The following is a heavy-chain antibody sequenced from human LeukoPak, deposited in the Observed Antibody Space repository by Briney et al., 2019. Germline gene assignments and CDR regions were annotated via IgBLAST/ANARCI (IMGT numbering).Heavy chain of an antibody. V-gene: IGHV3-48*01. CDR2: ISSSSSTI. CDR3: ARVSERGTIFGVAYYYYYYMDV. CDR1: GFTFSSYS. J-gene: IGHJ6*03. Sequence: GGSLRLSCAASGFTFSSYSMNWVRQAPGKGLEWVSYISSSSSTIYYADSVKGRFTISRDNAKNSLYLQMNSLRAEDTAVYYCARVSERGTIFGVAYYYYYYMDVWGKGTTVTVSS. D-gene: IGHD3-3*01.